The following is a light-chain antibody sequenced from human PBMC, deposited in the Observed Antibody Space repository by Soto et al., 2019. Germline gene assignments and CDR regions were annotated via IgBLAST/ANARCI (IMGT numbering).Light chain of an antibody. CDR1: SSDVGGYNY. Sequence: QSALTQPPSASGSPGQSVTISCTGTSSDVGGYNYVSWYQQHPGKAPKLMIYEVNKRPSGVPDRFSGSKSGNSASLTVSGLQAEDEADYYCGSYGGSNNLVFGGGTKLTVL. CDR3: GSYGGSNNLV. J-gene: IGLJ3*02. V-gene: IGLV2-8*01. CDR2: EVN.